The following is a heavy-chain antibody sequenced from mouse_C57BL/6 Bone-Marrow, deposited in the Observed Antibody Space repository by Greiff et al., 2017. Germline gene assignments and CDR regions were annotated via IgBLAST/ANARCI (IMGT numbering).Heavy chain of an antibody. D-gene: IGHD2-5*01. J-gene: IGHJ2*01. CDR3: ARTVYYSNYLYYFDY. V-gene: IGHV1-81*01. CDR1: GYTFTSYG. CDR2: IYPRSGNT. Sequence: VQLQQSGAELARPGASVKLSCKASGYTFTSYGISWVKQRTGQGLEWIGEIYPRSGNTYYNEKFKGKATLTADKSSSTAYMELRSLTSEDSAVYFCARTVYYSNYLYYFDYWGQGTTLTVSS.